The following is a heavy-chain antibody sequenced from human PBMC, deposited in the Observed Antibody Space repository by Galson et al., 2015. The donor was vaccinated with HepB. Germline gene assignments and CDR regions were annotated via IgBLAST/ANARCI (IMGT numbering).Heavy chain of an antibody. CDR1: GFTFSSYG. V-gene: IGHV3-30*18. CDR2: ISYDGSNK. Sequence: SLRLSCAASGFTFSSYGMHWVRQAPGKGLEWVAVISYDGSNKYYADSVKGRFTISRDNSKNTLYLQMNSLRAEDTAVYYCAKGHDLGRSSGYYSDWGQGTLVTVSS. D-gene: IGHD3-22*01. CDR3: AKGHDLGRSSGYYSD. J-gene: IGHJ4*02.